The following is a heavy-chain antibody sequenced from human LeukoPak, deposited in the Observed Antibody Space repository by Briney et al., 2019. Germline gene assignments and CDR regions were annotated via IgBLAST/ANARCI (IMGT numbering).Heavy chain of an antibody. V-gene: IGHV3-30*04. CDR3: ARDR. CDR1: GFPFTYYA. Sequence: GGSLRLSCAASGFPFTYYAMQWVRQAPDKGLEWVASLSYDGTTEHYADSVKGRFTISRDNAKNSLYLQMNSLRAEDTAVYYCARDRWGQGTLVTVSS. CDR2: LSYDGTTE. J-gene: IGHJ4*02.